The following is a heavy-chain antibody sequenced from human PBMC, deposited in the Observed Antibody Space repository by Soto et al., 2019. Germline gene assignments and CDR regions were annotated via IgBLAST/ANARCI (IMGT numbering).Heavy chain of an antibody. V-gene: IGHV4-34*01. Sequence: QVQLQQWGAGLLKPSETLSLTCAVYGGSFSGYYWSWIRQPPGKGLEWIGEINHSGSTNYNPSLKSRVTISVDTYKNQFSLKLSSVTAADTAVYYWARVAGYCSSTSCYAGVDYWGQGTLVTVSS. J-gene: IGHJ4*02. CDR1: GGSFSGYY. CDR3: ARVAGYCSSTSCYAGVDY. D-gene: IGHD2-2*01. CDR2: INHSGST.